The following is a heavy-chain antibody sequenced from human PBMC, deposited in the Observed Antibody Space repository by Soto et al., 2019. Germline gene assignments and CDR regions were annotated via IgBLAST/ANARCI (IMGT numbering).Heavy chain of an antibody. CDR1: GFTFISYA. J-gene: IGHJ4*02. V-gene: IGHV3-23*01. CDR2: ISGSGGST. D-gene: IGHD3-22*01. Sequence: GWCLSLSCAAFGFTFISYAISWVRQSPGKGLEWVSAISGSGGSTYYADSVKGRFTISRDNSKNTLYLQMNSLRAEDTAIYYCAKEGRITMIVVVPYYFDYWGQGTLVTVSS. CDR3: AKEGRITMIVVVPYYFDY.